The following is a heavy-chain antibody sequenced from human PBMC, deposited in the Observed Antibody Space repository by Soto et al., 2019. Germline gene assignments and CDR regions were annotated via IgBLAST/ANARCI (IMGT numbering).Heavy chain of an antibody. J-gene: IGHJ3*02. Sequence: PSETLSLACTVSGGSISSYYWSWIRQPPGKGLEWIGYIYYSGSTNYNPSLKSRVTISVDTSKNQFSLKLSSVTAADTAVYYCARVRYVWGRYRRGASDISGQALMLTVSS. CDR3: ARVRYVWGRYRRGASDI. CDR1: GGSISSYY. V-gene: IGHV4-59*01. CDR2: IYYSGST. D-gene: IGHD3-16*02.